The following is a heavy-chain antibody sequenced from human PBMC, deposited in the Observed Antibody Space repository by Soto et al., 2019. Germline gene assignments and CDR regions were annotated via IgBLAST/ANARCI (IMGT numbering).Heavy chain of an antibody. J-gene: IGHJ6*02. CDR2: IWYDGSNK. CDR1: GFTFSSYG. CDR3: GRDMPGSHHYGMDV. Sequence: QVQLVESGGGVVQPGRSLRLSCSASGFTFSSYGIHWVRQAPGKGLEWVGIIWYDGSNKYYADSVKGRFSISRDNSKNTLYLQMNSLRAEDTAVYYCGRDMPGSHHYGMDVWGQGTTVIVSS. D-gene: IGHD2-2*01. V-gene: IGHV3-33*01.